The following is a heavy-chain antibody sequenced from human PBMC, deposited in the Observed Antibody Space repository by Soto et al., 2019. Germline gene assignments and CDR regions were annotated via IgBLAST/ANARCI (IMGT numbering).Heavy chain of an antibody. D-gene: IGHD2-15*01. V-gene: IGHV1-18*03. CDR1: GYTFTSYG. CDR2: ISAYNGNT. CDR3: ARFSGGSYNTYYFYYGMDV. Sequence: GASVKVSCKASGYTFTSYGISWVRQAPGQGLDWMGWISAYNGNTKYAQDLQGRVTMTTDTSTSTAYMELRSLRSDDMAMYYCARFSGGSYNTYYFYYGMDVWGQGTTVTVSS. J-gene: IGHJ6*02.